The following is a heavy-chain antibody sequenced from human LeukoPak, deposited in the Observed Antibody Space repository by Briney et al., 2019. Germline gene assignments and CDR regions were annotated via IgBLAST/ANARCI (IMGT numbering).Heavy chain of an antibody. Sequence: SETLSLTCTVSGGSISNSGYYWGWIRQPPGKGLDWIGSIYYSGSTYYNPSLKSRVTISVDTSKTQFSPKLNSVTAADTAVYYCARHRASGGATGFDYWGQGTLVTVSS. D-gene: IGHD1-26*01. V-gene: IGHV4-39*01. CDR3: ARHRASGGATGFDY. J-gene: IGHJ4*02. CDR1: GGSISNSGYY. CDR2: IYYSGST.